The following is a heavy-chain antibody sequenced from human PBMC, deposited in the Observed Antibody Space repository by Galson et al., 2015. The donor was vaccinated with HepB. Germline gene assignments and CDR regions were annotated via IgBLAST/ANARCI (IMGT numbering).Heavy chain of an antibody. J-gene: IGHJ3*02. CDR2: IDPSDSYT. Sequence: QSGAEVKKPGESLRISCKGSGYSFTSYWISWVRQMSGKGLEWMGRIDPSDSYTNYSPSFQGHVTISADKSISTAYLQWSSLKASGTAMYYCAGHYGGSYYDHDAFDIWGQGTMVTVSS. CDR3: AGHYGGSYYDHDAFDI. D-gene: IGHD1-26*01. V-gene: IGHV5-10-1*01. CDR1: GYSFTSYW.